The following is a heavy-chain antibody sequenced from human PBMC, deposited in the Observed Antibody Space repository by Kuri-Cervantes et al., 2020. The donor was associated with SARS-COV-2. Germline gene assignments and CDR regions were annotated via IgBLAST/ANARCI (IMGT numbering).Heavy chain of an antibody. CDR3: ARQGGYSSPSLDC. Sequence: GSLRLSCAVSGYSISSGYYWGWIRQPPGKGLEWIGSIYHSGSTYYNPSLKSRVTISVDTSKNQFSLKLSSVTAADTAVYYRARQGGYSSPSLDCWGQGTLVTVSS. CDR1: GYSISSGYY. J-gene: IGHJ4*02. D-gene: IGHD6-6*01. CDR2: IYHSGST. V-gene: IGHV4-38-2*01.